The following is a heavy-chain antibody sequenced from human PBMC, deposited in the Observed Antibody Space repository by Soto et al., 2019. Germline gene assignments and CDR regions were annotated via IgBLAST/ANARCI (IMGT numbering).Heavy chain of an antibody. CDR3: ARDTFATSWFPLAY. D-gene: IGHD6-13*01. CDR1: GFTFSTYT. J-gene: IGHJ4*02. CDR2: ISYDGNKK. Sequence: QVQLVESGGGVVQPGRSLRLSCTASGFTFSTYTMHWVRQAPGKGLEWVGLISYDGNKKYYADSVKGRFTLSRDNSKNMPSLQMNSLRAEDTASYYCARDTFATSWFPLAYWGQGSLVTVSS. V-gene: IGHV3-30-3*01.